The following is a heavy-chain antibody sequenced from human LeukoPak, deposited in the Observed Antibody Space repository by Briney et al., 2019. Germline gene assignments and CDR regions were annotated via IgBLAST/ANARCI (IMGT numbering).Heavy chain of an antibody. V-gene: IGHV3-30*04. J-gene: IGHJ4*02. CDR2: ISNDGNDK. CDR1: GFTFSNYA. D-gene: IGHD4-17*01. CDR3: ARDGLIYGAQTYYFDY. Sequence: GRSLRLSCAASGFTFSNYAMHWVRQPPGKGLEWVAVISNDGNDKYYADSVKGRFTISRDNSKNTLYLQMNSLRAEDTAVYYCARDGLIYGAQTYYFDYWGQGTLVTVSS.